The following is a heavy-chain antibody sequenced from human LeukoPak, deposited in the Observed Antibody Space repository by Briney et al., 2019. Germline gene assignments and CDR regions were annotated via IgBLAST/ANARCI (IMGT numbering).Heavy chain of an antibody. D-gene: IGHD7-27*01. CDR3: ARWPGSSFDY. CDR2: IYYSGDT. V-gene: IGHV4-61*01. Sequence: SETLSLTCTVSGYSISNGYYWGWIRQPPGKGLEWIGYIYYSGDTNYNPSLQSRVTVSVDTSKNQFSLKLTSVTAADTAVYYCARWPGSSFDYWGQGTLVTVPS. J-gene: IGHJ4*02. CDR1: GYSISNGYY.